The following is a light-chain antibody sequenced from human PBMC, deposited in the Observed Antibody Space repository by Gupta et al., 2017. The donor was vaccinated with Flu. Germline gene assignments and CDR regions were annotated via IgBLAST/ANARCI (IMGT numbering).Light chain of an antibody. J-gene: IGLJ3*02. CDR1: SSNIGSNA. V-gene: IGLV1-44*01. Sequence: QSVLTQPPSASGTPGQRVTISCSGSSSNIGSNALNWYQQRPGTAPKLLVYSNIQRPSGVPERFSGSKSDTAASVAISGLQAEDEAEYHCAAGDDSRNGVVFGGGTKLTVL. CDR3: AAGDDSRNGVV. CDR2: SNI.